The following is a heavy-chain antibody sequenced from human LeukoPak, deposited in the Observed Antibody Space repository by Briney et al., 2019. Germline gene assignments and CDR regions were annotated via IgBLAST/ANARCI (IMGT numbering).Heavy chain of an antibody. CDR1: GGTFSSYA. CDR2: IIPILGIA. Sequence: SVKVSCKASGGTFSSYAISWVRQAPGQGLEWMGRIIPILGIANYAQKFQGRVTIIADKSTSTAYMELSSLRSEDTAVYYCARVDTAMVIDYWGQGTLVTVSS. D-gene: IGHD5-18*01. V-gene: IGHV1-69*04. CDR3: ARVDTAMVIDY. J-gene: IGHJ4*02.